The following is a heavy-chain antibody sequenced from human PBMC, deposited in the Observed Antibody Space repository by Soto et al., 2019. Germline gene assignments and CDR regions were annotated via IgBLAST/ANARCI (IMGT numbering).Heavy chain of an antibody. CDR2: ISAYNGNT. CDR3: ARDLTPSDY. J-gene: IGHJ4*02. CDR1: GYTFTSYG. V-gene: IGHV1-18*01. Sequence: QVQLVQSGAEVKKPGASVKVSCKASGYTFTSYGISWVRQAPGQGLEWMGWISAYNGNTHYAQNLPGRVTITPDTSTSPAYMQLRSLQSADTAVYYCARDLTPSDYWRPRTLVNVS.